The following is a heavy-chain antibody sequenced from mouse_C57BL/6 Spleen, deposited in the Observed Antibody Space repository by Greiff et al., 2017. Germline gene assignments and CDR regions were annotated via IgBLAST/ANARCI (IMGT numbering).Heavy chain of an antibody. V-gene: IGHV2-6*01. J-gene: IGHJ3*01. CDR3: ASERFAY. CDR2: IWGVGST. CDR1: GFSLTSYG. Sequence: VKLMESGPGLVAPSQSLSITCTVSGFSLTSYGVDWVRQSPGQGLEWLGVIWGVGSTNYNSAPKSRLSISKDNSKSQVILKMNSLQAYDTAMYYCASERFAYWGQGTLVTVSA.